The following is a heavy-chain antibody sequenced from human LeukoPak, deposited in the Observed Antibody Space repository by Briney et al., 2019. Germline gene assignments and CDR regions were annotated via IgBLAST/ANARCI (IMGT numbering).Heavy chain of an antibody. D-gene: IGHD6-19*01. CDR2: IKQDGSEK. CDR3: AREPPVAGNTFFDY. Sequence: PGGSLRLSCAASGFTFSSYWMSWVRQAPGKGLEWVANIKQDGSEKYYVDSVKGRFTISRDNAKNSLYLQMNSLRAEDTAVYYCAREPPVAGNTFFDYWGQGTLVTVSS. J-gene: IGHJ4*02. CDR1: GFTFSSYW. V-gene: IGHV3-7*03.